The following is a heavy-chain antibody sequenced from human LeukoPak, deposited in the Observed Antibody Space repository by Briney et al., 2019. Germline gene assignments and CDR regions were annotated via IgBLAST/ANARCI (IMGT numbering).Heavy chain of an antibody. CDR3: AKEGFDS. CDR2: ISGGGVTT. J-gene: IGHJ4*02. V-gene: IGHV3-23*01. Sequence: GGSLRLYCVGSGFTSIAYALTWARQAPGKGLEWVSGISGGGVTTYYADSVKGRFTISRDNSKNTLYLQMNSLRAEDTAVYYCAKEGFDSWGQGTLVTVSS. CDR1: GFTSIAYA.